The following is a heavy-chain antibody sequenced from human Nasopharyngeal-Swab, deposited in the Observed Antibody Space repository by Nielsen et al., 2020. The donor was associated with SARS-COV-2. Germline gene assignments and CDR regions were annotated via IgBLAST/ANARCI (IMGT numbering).Heavy chain of an antibody. J-gene: IGHJ5*02. V-gene: IGHV4-39*01. CDR1: GGSISSNMHY. D-gene: IGHD1-26*01. CDR3: ARHGSLGSAVAWWDP. CDR2: IYYSGTT. Sequence: SETLSLTCTVSGGSISSNMHYWGWIRQPSGKGLEWIGSIYYSGTTYYNPSLEIPVTISVDTSGNRFFLGVRYVTAADTAVYYCARHGSLGSAVAWWDPWGQGTLVTVSS.